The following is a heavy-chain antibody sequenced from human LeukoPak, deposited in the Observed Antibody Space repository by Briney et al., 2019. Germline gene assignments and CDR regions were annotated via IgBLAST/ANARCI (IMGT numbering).Heavy chain of an antibody. CDR3: ASGYGSGSYSTLDY. Sequence: SQTLSLTCAVSGGSISSGGYSWSWIRQPPGKGLEWIGYIYHSESTSYNPSLKRRVTMSVDRSKNQFSLKLTSLTAADTAVYYCASGYGSGSYSTLDYWGQGTLVTVSS. V-gene: IGHV4-30-2*01. CDR1: GGSISSGGYS. D-gene: IGHD3-10*01. CDR2: IYHSEST. J-gene: IGHJ4*02.